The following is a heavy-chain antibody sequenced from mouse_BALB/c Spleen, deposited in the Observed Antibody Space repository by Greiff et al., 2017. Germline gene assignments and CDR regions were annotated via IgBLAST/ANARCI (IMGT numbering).Heavy chain of an antibody. V-gene: IGHV3-2*02. CDR3: ARWGRYYFDY. CDR2: ISYSGST. Sequence: EVKLMESGPGLVKPSQSLSLTCTVTGYSITSDYAWNWIRQFPGNKLEWMGYISYSGSTSYNPSLKSRISITRDTSKNQFFLQLNSVTTEDTATYYCARWGRYYFDYWGQGTTLTVSS. CDR1: GYSITSDYA. J-gene: IGHJ2*01.